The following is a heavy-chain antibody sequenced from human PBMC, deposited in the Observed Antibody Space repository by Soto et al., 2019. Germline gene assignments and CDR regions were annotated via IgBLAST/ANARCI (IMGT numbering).Heavy chain of an antibody. D-gene: IGHD2-2*01. J-gene: IGHJ3*02. CDR1: GGSISSSNW. Sequence: QVQLQESGPGLVKPSGTLSLTCAVSGGSISSSNWWSWVRQPPGKGPEWIGEIYHSGSTNYNPYLKGRGTISVDKTKNQFSMKLSSVTAADTDVYYCARGGGIGMPINAFDIWGQGTMVTVSS. CDR2: IYHSGST. CDR3: ARGGGIGMPINAFDI. V-gene: IGHV4-4*02.